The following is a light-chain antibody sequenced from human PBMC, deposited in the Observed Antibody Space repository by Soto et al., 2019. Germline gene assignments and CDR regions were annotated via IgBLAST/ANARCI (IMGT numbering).Light chain of an antibody. CDR1: QSVSSY. CDR3: QQRSNWPPGLT. CDR2: DAS. J-gene: IGKJ4*01. V-gene: IGKV3-11*01. Sequence: EIVLTQSPATLSLSPGERATLSCRPSQSVSSYLAWYQQKPGQAPRLLIYDASNRATGIPARFSGSGSGTAFTLTISSLEPEDFAVYYCQQRSNWPPGLTCGGGTKVEIK.